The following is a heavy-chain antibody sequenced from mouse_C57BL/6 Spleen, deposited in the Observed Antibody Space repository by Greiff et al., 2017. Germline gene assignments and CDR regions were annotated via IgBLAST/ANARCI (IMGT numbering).Heavy chain of an antibody. D-gene: IGHD3-2*02. Sequence: QVTLKVCGPGILQPSQTLSLTCSFSGFSLSTFGMGVGWIRQPSGKGLEWLAHIWWDDDKYYNPALKSRLTISKDTSKNQVFLKIANVDTADTATYYCARIARTQATSEGYAMDYWGQGTSVTVSS. CDR2: IWWDDDK. J-gene: IGHJ4*01. CDR1: GFSLSTFGMG. CDR3: ARIARTQATSEGYAMDY. V-gene: IGHV8-8*01.